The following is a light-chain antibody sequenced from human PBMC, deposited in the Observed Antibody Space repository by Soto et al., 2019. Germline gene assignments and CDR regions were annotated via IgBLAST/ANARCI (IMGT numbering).Light chain of an antibody. V-gene: IGKV2-28*01. CDR2: FAF. J-gene: IGKJ5*01. CDR3: LQAVQTPPT. Sequence: DVVMTQSPLSLPVTPGEPASISCRSSQSLRYHNGPNYLNWYLQKPGQSPQLLIYFAFTRASGVPDRFSGSGSGTDFTLKISRVEAEDVGVYYCLQAVQTPPTFGQGTRLEIK. CDR1: QSLRYHNGPNY.